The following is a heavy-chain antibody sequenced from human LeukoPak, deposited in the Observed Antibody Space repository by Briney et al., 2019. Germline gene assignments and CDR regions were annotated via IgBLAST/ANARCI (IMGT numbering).Heavy chain of an antibody. Sequence: SETLSLTCTVSGGSISSYYWSWIRQPPGKGLEWIGYIYYSGSTNYNPSLKSRVTISVETSKNQFSLKLSSVTAADTAVYYCARHFLRQDYDSSGYYYKADYWGQGTLVTVSS. V-gene: IGHV4-59*01. D-gene: IGHD3-22*01. CDR3: ARHFLRQDYDSSGYYYKADY. J-gene: IGHJ4*02. CDR2: IYYSGST. CDR1: GGSISSYY.